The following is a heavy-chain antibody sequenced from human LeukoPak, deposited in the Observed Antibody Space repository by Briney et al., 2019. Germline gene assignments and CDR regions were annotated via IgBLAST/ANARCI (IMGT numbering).Heavy chain of an antibody. CDR1: GFSFDTSA. J-gene: IGHJ3*02. CDR3: AKPKGICSGGTCYMADAFDI. D-gene: IGHD2-15*01. Sequence: PGGSLRLSCATSGFSFDTSAMSWVRQAPGKGLEWVAAVGGNNAGTFCADSVQGRFTISRDNSNNMLWLHMNSLRAEDTAVYYCAKPKGICSGGTCYMADAFDIWGQGTVVTVSS. V-gene: IGHV3-23*01. CDR2: VGGNNAGT.